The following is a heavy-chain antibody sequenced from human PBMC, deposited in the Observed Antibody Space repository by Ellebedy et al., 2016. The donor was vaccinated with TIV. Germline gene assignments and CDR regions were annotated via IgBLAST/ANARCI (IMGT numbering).Heavy chain of an antibody. CDR3: AKDRTSDYFDY. D-gene: IGHD3-16*01. CDR1: GFTFSDYY. CDR2: ISSSSSYT. J-gene: IGHJ4*02. Sequence: GESLKISCAASGFTFSDYYMSWIRQAPGKGLEWVSYISSSSSYTNYADSVKGRFTISRDNAKNSLYLQMNSLRAEDTAVYYCAKDRTSDYFDYWGQGTLVTVSS. V-gene: IGHV3-11*06.